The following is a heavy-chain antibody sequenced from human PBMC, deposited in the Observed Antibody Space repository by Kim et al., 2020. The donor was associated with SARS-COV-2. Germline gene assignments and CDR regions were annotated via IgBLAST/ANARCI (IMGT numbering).Heavy chain of an antibody. J-gene: IGHJ4*02. Sequence: GGSLRLSCAASGFTFAMYAMTWVRQPPGKGLEWVSFISGDGTETSYADSVKGRFTVSRDSAKNTIYLQMNSLRADDTAVYYCVKGSPLGDYWGQGTLVTV. D-gene: IGHD3-10*01. CDR3: VKGSPLGDY. CDR1: GFTFAMYA. CDR2: ISGDGTET. V-gene: IGHV3-23*01.